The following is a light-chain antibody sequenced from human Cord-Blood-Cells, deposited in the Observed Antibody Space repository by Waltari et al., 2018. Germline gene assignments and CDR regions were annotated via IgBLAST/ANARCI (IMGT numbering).Light chain of an antibody. J-gene: IGLJ1*01. CDR1: NIGRKS. CDR2: EES. V-gene: IGLV3-21*03. Sequence: SYVLTQPPSVSVAPGKTARLTCGGNNIGRKSVHWYQQKPGQGAGVVGDEESDRPSGIAERFYGSSSGSTATLTISRVEAGDDADYYGEVWDSSSYHVCGTGTKVTVL. CDR3: EVWDSSSYHV.